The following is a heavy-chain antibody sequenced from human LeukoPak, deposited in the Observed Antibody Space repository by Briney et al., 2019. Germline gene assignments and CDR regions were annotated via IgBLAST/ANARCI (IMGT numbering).Heavy chain of an antibody. CDR3: ARVYGAYAFDF. V-gene: IGHV3-7*01. J-gene: IGHJ4*02. CDR2: IKQGGSEK. CDR1: GFTFSSYW. Sequence: GGSLRLSCAASGFTFSSYWMSWVRHATWKGLEWVANIKQGGSEKYYVDSVKGRFTISRDNAKNSLYLQMNSLRAEDTAVYYCARVYGAYAFDFWGQGTLVTVSS. D-gene: IGHD4-17*01.